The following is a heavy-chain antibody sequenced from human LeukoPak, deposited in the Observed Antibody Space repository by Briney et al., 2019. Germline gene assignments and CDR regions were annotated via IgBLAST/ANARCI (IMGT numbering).Heavy chain of an antibody. Sequence: ASVKVSCKASGYSFVGYGITWVRQAPGQGLEWMGWFNPENGNTNYAQRVQVRVTMTADTSTRTSYMELRSLRSDDTAVYYCAREHSSSWDQFVYWGQGTLVTVSS. V-gene: IGHV1-18*01. CDR2: FNPENGNT. CDR3: AREHSSSWDQFVY. J-gene: IGHJ4*02. D-gene: IGHD6-13*01. CDR1: GYSFVGYG.